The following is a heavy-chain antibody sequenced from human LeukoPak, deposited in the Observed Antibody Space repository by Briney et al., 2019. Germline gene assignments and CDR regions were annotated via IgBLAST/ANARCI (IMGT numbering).Heavy chain of an antibody. V-gene: IGHV3-23*01. CDR1: GFTFSSYA. D-gene: IGHD1-7*01. CDR3: AKDQRADNWNYGPPFDY. CDR2: ISGGGGST. J-gene: IGHJ4*02. Sequence: PGGSLRLSCAASGFTFSSYAMSWVRQAPGKGLEWVSAISGGGGSTYYADSVKGRFTISRDNSKNTLYLQMNSLRAEDTAVYYCAKDQRADNWNYGPPFDYWGQGTLVTVSS.